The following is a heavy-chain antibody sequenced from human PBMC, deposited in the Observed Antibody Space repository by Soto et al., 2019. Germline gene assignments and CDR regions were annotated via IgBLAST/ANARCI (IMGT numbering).Heavy chain of an antibody. V-gene: IGHV2-70*11. J-gene: IGHJ3*02. Sequence: SGPTLVNPTQPLTLTCTFSGFSLSTSGMCVSWIRQPPGKALEWLARIDWDDDKYYSTSLKTRLTISKDTSKNQVVLTMTNMDTLDTATYYFARTDCISTSPPAFDIWGQGTMVTVSS. CDR3: ARTDCISTSPPAFDI. CDR2: IDWDDDK. D-gene: IGHD2-2*01. CDR1: GFSLSTSGMC.